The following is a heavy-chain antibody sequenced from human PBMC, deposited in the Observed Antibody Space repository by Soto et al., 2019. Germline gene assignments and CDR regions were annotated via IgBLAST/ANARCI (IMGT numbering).Heavy chain of an antibody. V-gene: IGHV4-31*03. CDR3: ARAEEASSSSI. CDR1: GGSISSGGYY. Sequence: TLSLTCTVSGGSISSGGYYWSWIRQHPGKGLECIGYIYYSGSTYYNPSLKSRVTISVDTSKNQVSLKLSSVTAADTAVYYCARAEEASSSSIWGQGTLVTVSS. CDR2: IYYSGST. J-gene: IGHJ4*02. D-gene: IGHD6-6*01.